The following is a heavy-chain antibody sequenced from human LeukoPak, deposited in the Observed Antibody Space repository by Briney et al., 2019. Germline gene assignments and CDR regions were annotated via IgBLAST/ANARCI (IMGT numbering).Heavy chain of an antibody. CDR1: GGSVSNSRVY. V-gene: IGHV2-70*11. CDR2: IDWDDDK. J-gene: IGHJ4*02. CDR3: ARLYYYGSGDFDY. Sequence: TLSLTCTVSGGSVSNSRVYWAWIRQTPGEGLEWVARIDWDDDKYYSTSLKTRLTISKDTSKNQVVLTMTNMDPVDTATYYCARLYYYGSGDFDYWGQGTLVTVSS. D-gene: IGHD3-10*01.